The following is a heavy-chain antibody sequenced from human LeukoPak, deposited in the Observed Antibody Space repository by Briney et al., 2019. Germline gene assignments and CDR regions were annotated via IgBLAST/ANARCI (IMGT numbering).Heavy chain of an antibody. J-gene: IGHJ4*02. Sequence: PSETLSLTCTVSGGSISSYYWSWIRQPAGKGLERIGRIYTSGSTNYNPSLKSRVTMSVDTSKNQFSLKLSSVTAADTAVYYCARDSDTAMVTGFDYWGQGTLVTVSS. V-gene: IGHV4-4*07. CDR1: GGSISSYY. CDR3: ARDSDTAMVTGFDY. CDR2: IYTSGST. D-gene: IGHD5-18*01.